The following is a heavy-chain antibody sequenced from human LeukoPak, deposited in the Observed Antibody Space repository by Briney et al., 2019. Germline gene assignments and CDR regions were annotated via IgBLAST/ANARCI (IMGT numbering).Heavy chain of an antibody. V-gene: IGHV3-23*01. D-gene: IGHD2-21*02. CDR1: GFTFSSYA. Sequence: PGGSLRLSCAASGFTFSSYAMSWVRQAPGKGLEWVSAISGSGGSTYYADSVKGRFTISRDNSKNTLYLQMNSLSAEDTAVYYCAKDPTYRNVVATYFDYWGQGTLVTVSS. CDR2: ISGSGGST. CDR3: AKDPTYRNVVATYFDY. J-gene: IGHJ4*02.